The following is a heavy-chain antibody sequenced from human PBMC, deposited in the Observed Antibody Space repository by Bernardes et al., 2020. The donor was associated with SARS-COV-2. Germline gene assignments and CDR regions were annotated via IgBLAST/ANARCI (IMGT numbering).Heavy chain of an antibody. CDR2: IYLGDSDT. CDR1: GDRLTNYW. Sequence: GESLKISCQGAGDRLTNYWIGWVRQMPGKGLEWMGIIYLGDSDTRYSPSFRGQVTISADKSIATAYLQWSSLKASDTAMYYCARQRDPSYSDSSGYYYFEYWGQGTLVTVSS. CDR3: ARQRDPSYSDSSGYYYFEY. V-gene: IGHV5-51*01. J-gene: IGHJ4*02. D-gene: IGHD3-22*01.